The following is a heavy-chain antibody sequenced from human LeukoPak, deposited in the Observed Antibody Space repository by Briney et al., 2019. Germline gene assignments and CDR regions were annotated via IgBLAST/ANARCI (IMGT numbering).Heavy chain of an antibody. CDR1: GGSFSGYY. J-gene: IGHJ4*02. CDR3: ARLPYDYVWGSYRISSRFDY. CDR2: INHSGST. D-gene: IGHD3-16*02. Sequence: TSETLSLTCAVYGGSFSGYYWSWIRQPPGKGLEWIGEINHSGSTNYNPSLKSRVTISVDTSKNQFSLKLSSVTAADTAVYYCARLPYDYVWGSYRISSRFDYWGQGTLVTVSS. V-gene: IGHV4-34*01.